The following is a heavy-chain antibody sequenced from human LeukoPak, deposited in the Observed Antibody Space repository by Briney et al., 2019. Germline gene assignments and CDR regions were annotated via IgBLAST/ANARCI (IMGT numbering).Heavy chain of an antibody. CDR2: ISGSGGST. CDR1: GFTFSSYA. CDR3: AKVASSGWYPDY. J-gene: IGHJ4*02. Sequence: GSLRLSCAASGFTFSSYAMSWVRQAPGKGLEWVSAISGSGGSTYYADSVKGRFTISRDNSKNTLYLQMNSLRAEDTAVYCCAKVASSGWYPDYWGQGTLVTVSS. D-gene: IGHD6-19*01. V-gene: IGHV3-23*01.